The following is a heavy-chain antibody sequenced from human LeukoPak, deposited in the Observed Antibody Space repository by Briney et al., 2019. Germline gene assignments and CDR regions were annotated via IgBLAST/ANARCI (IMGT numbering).Heavy chain of an antibody. D-gene: IGHD3-22*01. V-gene: IGHV3-21*01. J-gene: IGHJ4*02. CDR2: ISSSSSYI. Sequence: PGGSLRLSCAASGFTFSSYSMNWVRQAPGKGLEWVSSISSSSSYIYYADSVKGRFTISRDNAKNSLYLQMNSLRAEDTAVYYCARDALYDSSGYYFDYWGQGTLVTVSS. CDR1: GFTFSSYS. CDR3: ARDALYDSSGYYFDY.